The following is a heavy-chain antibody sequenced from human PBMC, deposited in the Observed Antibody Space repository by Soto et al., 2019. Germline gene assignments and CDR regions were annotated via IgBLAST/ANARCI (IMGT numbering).Heavy chain of an antibody. CDR2: IFHSENT. V-gene: IGHV4-4*02. Sequence: KPSETLSLTCAVSGASISNSFWWTWVRQPPGKGLEWIGEIFHSENTNYNPSLRSRVSFSVDKSKNQFSLRLTSVTAADTAVYFCARSHQWFGEFHLDSWGQGTLVTVSS. CDR1: GASISNSFW. D-gene: IGHD3-10*01. J-gene: IGHJ4*02. CDR3: ARSHQWFGEFHLDS.